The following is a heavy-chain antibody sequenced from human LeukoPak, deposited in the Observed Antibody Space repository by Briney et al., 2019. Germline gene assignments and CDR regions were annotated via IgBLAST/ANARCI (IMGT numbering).Heavy chain of an antibody. V-gene: IGHV3-7*03. Sequence: GGSLRLSCAASGFTFSSYAMSWVRQAPGKGLEWVANVNRDGNEKHYVDSVEGRFAISRDNAKNSLYLQMNSLRNEDTAVYYCVRDDGNRTGSTYYDAFDIWGQGTLVTVSS. J-gene: IGHJ3*02. CDR3: VRDDGNRTGSTYYDAFDI. CDR1: GFTFSSYA. D-gene: IGHD2/OR15-2a*01. CDR2: VNRDGNEK.